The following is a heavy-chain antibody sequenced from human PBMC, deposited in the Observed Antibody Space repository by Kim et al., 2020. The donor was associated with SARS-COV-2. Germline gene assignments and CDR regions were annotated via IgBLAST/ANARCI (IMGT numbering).Heavy chain of an antibody. Sequence: QKFQGRVTMTRDTSTSTVYMELSSLRSEDTAVYYCARDGVTTVAFDAFDIWGQGTMVTVSS. CDR3: ARDGVTTVAFDAFDI. J-gene: IGHJ3*02. D-gene: IGHD4-17*01. V-gene: IGHV1-46*01.